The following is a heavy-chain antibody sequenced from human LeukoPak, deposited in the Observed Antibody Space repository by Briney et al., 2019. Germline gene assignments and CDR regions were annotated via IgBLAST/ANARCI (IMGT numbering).Heavy chain of an antibody. CDR3: ARGGGVLRFLEWLLSHDAFDI. CDR2: INPSGGST. D-gene: IGHD3-3*01. CDR1: GYTFTSYY. V-gene: IGHV1-46*01. Sequence: VASVKVSCKASGYTFTSYYMHWVRQAPGQGLEWMGIINPSGGSTSYAQKFQGRVTMTRDTSTSTVYMELSSLRSEDTAVYYCARGGGVLRFLEWLLSHDAFDIWGQGTMVTVSS. J-gene: IGHJ3*02.